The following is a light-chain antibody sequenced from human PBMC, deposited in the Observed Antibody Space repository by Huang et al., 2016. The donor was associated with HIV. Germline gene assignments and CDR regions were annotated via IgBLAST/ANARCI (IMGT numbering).Light chain of an antibody. J-gene: IGKJ4*01. V-gene: IGKV1-39*01. CDR1: QTISTF. CDR2: AAS. CDR3: QQTSSVPLT. Sequence: DIQMTQSPSSLSASVGDRISITCRASQTISTFLNWYQQQPGKAPKLLIYAASNFQSGVSSRFSGTGSVTHFTLTVTGLQPDEFATYFCQQTSSVPLTFGGGTRVE.